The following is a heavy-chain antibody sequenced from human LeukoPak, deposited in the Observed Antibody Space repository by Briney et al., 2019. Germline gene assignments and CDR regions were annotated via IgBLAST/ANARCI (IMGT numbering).Heavy chain of an antibody. CDR3: ARVLGSGSAGGY. D-gene: IGHD3-10*01. V-gene: IGHV3-21*01. CDR2: ISTSRSYI. J-gene: IGHJ4*02. CDR1: GFTFSSYR. Sequence: GGSLRLSCAASGFTFSSYRMSWVRQAPGKGLEWVSSISTSRSYIYYADSVKGRFTISRDNAKNSLYLQMNSLRAEDTAVYYCARVLGSGSAGGYWGQGTLVTVSS.